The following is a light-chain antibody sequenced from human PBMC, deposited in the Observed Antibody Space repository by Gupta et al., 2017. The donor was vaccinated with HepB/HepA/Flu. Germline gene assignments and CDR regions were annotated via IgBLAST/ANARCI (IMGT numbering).Light chain of an antibody. CDR3: QQYHSYPWT. Sequence: DIQMTQSPSTLSASVGDRVTITCRASENINKWLAWYQQKPGKAPNLLIYKTSSLESGVPSRFSGSGSGTEFTLTISSLQPDDFATYYCQQYHSYPWTFGQGTHVEIK. J-gene: IGKJ1*01. CDR2: KTS. V-gene: IGKV1-5*03. CDR1: ENINKW.